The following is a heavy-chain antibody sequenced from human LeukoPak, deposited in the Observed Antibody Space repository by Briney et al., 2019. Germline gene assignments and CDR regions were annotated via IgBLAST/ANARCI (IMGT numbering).Heavy chain of an antibody. CDR1: GYTFTAYH. V-gene: IGHV1-2*06. J-gene: IGHJ4*02. CDR2: INPNSGDT. Sequence: ASVKVSCKASGYTFTAYHMHWVRQAPGQGLEWMGRINPNSGDTDYAQKFQGRVTMTRDTSISTAYMELSRLRSDDTAVYYCARDYCSSTSCLFDYWGQGTLVSVSS. CDR3: ARDYCSSTSCLFDY. D-gene: IGHD2-2*01.